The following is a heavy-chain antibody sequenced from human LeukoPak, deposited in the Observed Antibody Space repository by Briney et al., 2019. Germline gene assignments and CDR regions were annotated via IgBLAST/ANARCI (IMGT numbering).Heavy chain of an antibody. Sequence: GGSLRLSCAASGFAFSSYSMNWVRQAPGKGLECVSYISSSSSTIYYADSVKGRFTIYRDNAKNSLYLKMNSRRAGDTAVYYCARELLLWFGESLKTNWFDPWGQGTLVTVSS. CDR1: GFAFSSYS. D-gene: IGHD3-10*01. J-gene: IGHJ5*02. CDR3: ARELLLWFGESLKTNWFDP. V-gene: IGHV3-48*01. CDR2: ISSSSSTI.